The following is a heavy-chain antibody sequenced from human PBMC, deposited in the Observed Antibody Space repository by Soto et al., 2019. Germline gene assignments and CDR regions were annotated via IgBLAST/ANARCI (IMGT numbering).Heavy chain of an antibody. J-gene: IGHJ6*01. D-gene: IGHD2-2*02. V-gene: IGHV3-53*02. Sequence: EVQLVETGGGLIQPGGSLRLSCAASGFTVSSNYMSWVRQAPGKGLEWVSVIYSGGSTYYADSVEGRFTISRDNSKNTLYLQMNSLRAEDTAVYYCARDLRDCSSTSCYNAYYYYGMDVW. CDR1: GFTVSSNY. CDR3: ARDLRDCSSTSCYNAYYYYGMDV. CDR2: IYSGGST.